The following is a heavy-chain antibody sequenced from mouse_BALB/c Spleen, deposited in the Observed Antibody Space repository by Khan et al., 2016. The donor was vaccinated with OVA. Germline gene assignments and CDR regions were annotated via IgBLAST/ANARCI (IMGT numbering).Heavy chain of an antibody. CDR3: ARGHYGNPFAY. CDR1: GSSFSDYY. Sequence: EVELVESGGGLVKPGGSLKLSCGASGSSFSDYYMYWVRQTPEKRLEWVATISDGGSYTYYKDSVKGRFTISRDDAKNNLYLQMSSLKSEDTAMYYCARGHYGNPFAYWGQGTLVTVSA. V-gene: IGHV5-4*02. D-gene: IGHD2-1*01. CDR2: ISDGGSYT. J-gene: IGHJ3*01.